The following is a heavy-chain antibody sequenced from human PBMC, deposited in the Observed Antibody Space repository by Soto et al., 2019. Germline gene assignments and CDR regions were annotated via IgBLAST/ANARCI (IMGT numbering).Heavy chain of an antibody. Sequence: GGSLRLSCAASGFTFNTYGMHWVRQAPGKGLEWVAVIWYDGSNKYYADSVKGRFTISRDNSKNTLYLQLNSLRGEDTAVYYCTRGPDRYNWNDGHDYWGQGTLVTVSS. V-gene: IGHV3-33*01. CDR1: GFTFNTYG. CDR2: IWYDGSNK. D-gene: IGHD1-1*01. J-gene: IGHJ4*02. CDR3: TRGPDRYNWNDGHDY.